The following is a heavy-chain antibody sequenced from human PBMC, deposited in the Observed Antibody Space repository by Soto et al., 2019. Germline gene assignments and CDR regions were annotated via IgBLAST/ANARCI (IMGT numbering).Heavy chain of an antibody. V-gene: IGHV3-11*06. J-gene: IGHJ5*02. CDR2: ISSSSIYT. D-gene: IGHD6-6*01. Sequence: GALRLSCSCSGFTFSDDYMSWIRQAPGKWLEWVSYISSSSIYTNYADSVKGRFTISRDNAKNSLYLQMNGLRAEDTAVYYCARDRASSSGPLMNWFDPWGQGTLVTVSS. CDR1: GFTFSDDY. CDR3: ARDRASSSGPLMNWFDP.